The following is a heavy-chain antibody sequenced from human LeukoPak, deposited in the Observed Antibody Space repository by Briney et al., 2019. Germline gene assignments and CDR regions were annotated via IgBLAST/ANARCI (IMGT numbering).Heavy chain of an antibody. J-gene: IGHJ2*01. CDR1: GFTLTSYS. D-gene: IGHD1-14*01. CDR2: ITSDGWRT. Sequence: GRSLRPSCARAGFTLTSYSMHWVRQAPGKGLEHISTITSDGWRTNYADAVTGRFTSSRDNSKDTLYLQMSRLRAEDTAVYYCVKRKEPNDYWYFDLWGRGTLVTVS. CDR3: VKRKEPNDYWYFDL. V-gene: IGHV3-64D*06.